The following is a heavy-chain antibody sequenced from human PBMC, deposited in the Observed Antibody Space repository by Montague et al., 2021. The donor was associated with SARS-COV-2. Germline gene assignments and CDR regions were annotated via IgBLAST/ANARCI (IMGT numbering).Heavy chain of an antibody. CDR2: ISSSGSGA. CDR1: GFSFSTYA. D-gene: IGHD2-21*02. V-gene: IGHV3-21*01. J-gene: IGHJ4*01. CDR3: VRGLKTVVVTALAY. Sequence: GSLRLSCAASGFSFSTYAMNWVRQSPGRGPEWVSSISSSGSGAYYSDLVKGRFTISRDNGKNSLYLQMNGLSAEDTALYYCVRGLKTVVVTALAYWGRGIVVTVSS.